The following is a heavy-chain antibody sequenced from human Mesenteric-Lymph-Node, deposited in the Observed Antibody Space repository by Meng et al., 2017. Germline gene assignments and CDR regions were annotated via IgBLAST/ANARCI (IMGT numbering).Heavy chain of an antibody. J-gene: IGHJ3*01. CDR3: ARVYYYERRDYYYHSFDV. D-gene: IGHD3-22*01. Sequence: ASVKVSCRASGYTFTSYDMQWVRQAPGQRLEWMGWVNAGNGNTKNSQKFQGRVSITRDTSASTTYMELRNLGSEDAAVYYCARVYYYERRDYYYHSFDVWGQGTMVTVSS. V-gene: IGHV1-3*01. CDR2: VNAGNGNT. CDR1: GYTFTSYD.